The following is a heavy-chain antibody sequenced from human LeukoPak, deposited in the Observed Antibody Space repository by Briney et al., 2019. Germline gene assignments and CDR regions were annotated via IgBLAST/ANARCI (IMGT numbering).Heavy chain of an antibody. CDR2: TSSSSSYI. D-gene: IGHD6-19*01. CDR3: ARDLSLAVAGFDFDY. V-gene: IGHV3-21*01. Sequence: GGSLRLSCAASGFTFSSYSMNWVRQAPGKGLEWVSSTSSSSSYIYYADSVKGRFTISRDNAKNSLYLQMNSLRAEDTAVYYCARDLSLAVAGFDFDYWGQGTLATVSS. J-gene: IGHJ4*02. CDR1: GFTFSSYS.